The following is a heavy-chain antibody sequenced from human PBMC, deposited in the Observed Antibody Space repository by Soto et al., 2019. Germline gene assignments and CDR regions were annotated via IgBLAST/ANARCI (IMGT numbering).Heavy chain of an antibody. D-gene: IGHD2-15*01. V-gene: IGHV1-69*01. Sequence: QVQLVQSGAEVKKPGSSVKVSCKASGGTFSSYAISWVRQAPGQGLEWMGGIIPIFGTANYAQKCQGRVTITADESTSTAYMGLSSLRSEDMCVYYCARAQLGISGGSCYSCYYFDYWGQGTLVTVSS. J-gene: IGHJ4*02. CDR3: ARAQLGISGGSCYSCYYFDY. CDR2: IIPIFGTA. CDR1: GGTFSSYA.